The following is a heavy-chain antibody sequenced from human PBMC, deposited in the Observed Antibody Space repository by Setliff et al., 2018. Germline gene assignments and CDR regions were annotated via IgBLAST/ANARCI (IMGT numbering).Heavy chain of an antibody. V-gene: IGHV3-7*01. CDR1: GFTFRRDW. CDR3: ARGGSYPDY. CDR2: IRQDGSEK. J-gene: IGHJ4*02. D-gene: IGHD3-16*01. Sequence: GGSLRLSCAASGFTFRRDWMSWVRQAPGKGLEWVANIRQDGSEKYYVDSLRGRFTISRDNAKQSLYLQMNSLRVEDTAVYYCARGGSYPDYGGQGTVVTVSS.